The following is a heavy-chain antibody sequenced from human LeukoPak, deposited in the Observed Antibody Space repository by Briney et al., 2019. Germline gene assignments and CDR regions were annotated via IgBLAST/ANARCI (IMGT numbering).Heavy chain of an antibody. D-gene: IGHD1-26*01. Sequence: ASVKVSCKASGGTFSSYAISWVRQSPGQGLEWMGRIIPILGIANYAQKFQGRVTITADKSTSTAYMELSSLRSEDTAVYYCAREWEKSTAYSGQGTLVTVSS. V-gene: IGHV1-69*04. CDR3: AREWEKSTAY. J-gene: IGHJ4*02. CDR2: IIPILGIA. CDR1: GGTFSSYA.